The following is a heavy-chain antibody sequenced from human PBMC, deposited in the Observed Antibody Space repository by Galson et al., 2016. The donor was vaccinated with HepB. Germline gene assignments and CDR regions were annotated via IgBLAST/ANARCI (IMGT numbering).Heavy chain of an antibody. V-gene: IGHV1-3*01. Sequence: SVKVSCKASGYTFSSHAMHWVRRAPGQGLEWMGWINAGNGNTRYSQKFQGRVTISRDPSASIVYLELSSLTSGDTAVYYCARPHFTYGFTSLDYWGQGTLVTVSS. D-gene: IGHD4-17*01. CDR1: GYTFSSHA. CDR2: INAGNGNT. CDR3: ARPHFTYGFTSLDY. J-gene: IGHJ4*02.